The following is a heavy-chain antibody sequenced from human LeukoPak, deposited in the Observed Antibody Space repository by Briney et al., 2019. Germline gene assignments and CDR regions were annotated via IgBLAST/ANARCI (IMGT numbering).Heavy chain of an antibody. V-gene: IGHV4-61*08. CDR1: GGSISSGGYY. CDR2: IYYSGST. D-gene: IGHD1-26*01. J-gene: IGHJ4*02. CDR3: ARGQWELDDY. Sequence: PSQTLSLTCTVSGGSISSGGYYWSCIRQHPGKGLEWIGYIYYSGSTNYNPSLKSRVTISVDTSKNQFSLKLSSVTAADTAVYYCARGQWELDDYWGQGTLVTVSS.